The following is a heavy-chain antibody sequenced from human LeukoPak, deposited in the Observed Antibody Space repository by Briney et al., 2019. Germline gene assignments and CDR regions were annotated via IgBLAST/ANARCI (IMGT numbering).Heavy chain of an antibody. Sequence: SETLSLTCTVSGGSISSYYWSWIRQPPGKGLEWIGYIYYSGSTNYNPSLKSRVTISVDTSKNQLSLKLSSVTAADTAVYYCARRAAAGFSNRFDPWGQGTLVTVSS. CDR1: GGSISSYY. CDR2: IYYSGST. D-gene: IGHD6-13*01. V-gene: IGHV4-59*01. CDR3: ARRAAAGFSNRFDP. J-gene: IGHJ5*02.